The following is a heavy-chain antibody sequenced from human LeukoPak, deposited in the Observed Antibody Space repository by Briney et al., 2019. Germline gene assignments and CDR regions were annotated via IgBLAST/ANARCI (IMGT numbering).Heavy chain of an antibody. CDR3: ARGSGVVVITNRPYYFDY. V-gene: IGHV4-34*01. Sequence: SETLSLTCAVYGGSFSGYYWSWIRQPPGKGLEWIGEINHSGSTNYNPSLKSRVTISVDTSKNQFSLKLSSVTAADTAVYYCARGSGVVVITNRPYYFDYWGQGTLVTVSS. D-gene: IGHD3-22*01. CDR1: GGSFSGYY. J-gene: IGHJ4*02. CDR2: INHSGST.